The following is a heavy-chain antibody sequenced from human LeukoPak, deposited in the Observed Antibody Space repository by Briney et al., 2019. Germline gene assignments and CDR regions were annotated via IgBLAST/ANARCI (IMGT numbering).Heavy chain of an antibody. CDR2: TNPNSGGT. CDR1: GYTLTGYY. CDR3: AREICGGGRCHQAFEY. D-gene: IGHD2-15*01. V-gene: IGHV1-2*02. Sequence: PSVKPSCKASGYTLTGYYMHWVRHAPGHGREWMGWTNPNSGGTNYAQKFQGRVTMTRDTSISTAYMELSRLRSDDTAVYYCAREICGGGRCHQAFEYWGQGSLVTVSS. J-gene: IGHJ4*02.